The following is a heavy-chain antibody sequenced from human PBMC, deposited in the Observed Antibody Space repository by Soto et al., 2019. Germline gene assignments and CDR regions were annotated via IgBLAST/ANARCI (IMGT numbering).Heavy chain of an antibody. CDR3: ARDHSMIVMVTPDPTYYFDY. Sequence: QVQLVQSGAEVKKPGASVKVSCKASVYTFTSYYMHWVRQAPGQGLEWMGIIHPSGGSTSYAQKFQGRVTMTRDTSTSTVYMELSSLRSEDTAVYYCARDHSMIVMVTPDPTYYFDYWGQGTLVTVSS. CDR1: VYTFTSYY. J-gene: IGHJ4*02. CDR2: IHPSGGST. D-gene: IGHD3-22*01. V-gene: IGHV1-46*01.